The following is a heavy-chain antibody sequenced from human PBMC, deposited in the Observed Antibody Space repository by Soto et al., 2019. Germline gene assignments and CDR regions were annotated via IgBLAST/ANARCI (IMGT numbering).Heavy chain of an antibody. V-gene: IGHV4-59*01. CDR1: GGSISSYY. Sequence: QVQLQESGPGLVKPSETLSLTCTVSGGSISSYYWSWIRQPPGKGLEWIGYIYYSGSTNYNPSLKSRVTISVDTSKNQCSLKLSSVTAADTAVYYCAREATDTAMVSYFDYWGQGTLVTVSS. D-gene: IGHD5-18*01. CDR3: AREATDTAMVSYFDY. CDR2: IYYSGST. J-gene: IGHJ4*02.